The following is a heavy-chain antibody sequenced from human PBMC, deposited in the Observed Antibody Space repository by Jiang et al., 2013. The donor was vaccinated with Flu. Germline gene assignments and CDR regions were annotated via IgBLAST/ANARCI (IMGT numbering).Heavy chain of an antibody. CDR2: INPSGGST. CDR1: GYTFTNYY. D-gene: IGHD3-22*01. J-gene: IGHJ4*02. CDR3: ARGPLYYDSSGGFFDF. Sequence: SGAEVKKPGASVKVSCKASGYTFTNYYMHWVRQAPGQGLEWMGIINPSGGSTSYAQKFQDRVTMTRDTSTSTVYMELSSLRSEDTAVYYCARGPLYYDSSGGFFDFWGQGTLVTVSS. V-gene: IGHV1-46*01.